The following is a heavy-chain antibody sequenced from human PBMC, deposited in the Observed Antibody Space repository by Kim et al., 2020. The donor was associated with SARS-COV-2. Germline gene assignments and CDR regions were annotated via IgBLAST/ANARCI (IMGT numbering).Heavy chain of an antibody. CDR3: ARDEDYGDAFDI. J-gene: IGHJ3*02. V-gene: IGHV1-3*01. D-gene: IGHD4-17*01. CDR2: INAGNGNT. Sequence: ASVKVSCKASGYTFTSYAMHWVRQAPGQRLEWMGWINAGNGNTKYSQKFQGRVTITRDTSASTAYMELSSLRSEDTAVYYCARDEDYGDAFDIWGQGTMVTVSS. CDR1: GYTFTSYA.